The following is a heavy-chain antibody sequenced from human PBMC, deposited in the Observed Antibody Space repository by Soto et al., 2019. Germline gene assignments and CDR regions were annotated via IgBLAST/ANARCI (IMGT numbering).Heavy chain of an antibody. CDR1: GFTFSNYG. V-gene: IGHV3-30*18. CDR3: AKDRVVAVARYVLDY. Sequence: LRLSCAASGFTFSNYGMHWVRQAPGKGLEWVAVVAHDGHNEYYADSVKGRFTISRDNSKNTLYLQMNSLRAEDTAVYYCAKDRVVAVARYVLDYWGQGTLVTVSS. J-gene: IGHJ4*02. CDR2: VAHDGHNE. D-gene: IGHD6-19*01.